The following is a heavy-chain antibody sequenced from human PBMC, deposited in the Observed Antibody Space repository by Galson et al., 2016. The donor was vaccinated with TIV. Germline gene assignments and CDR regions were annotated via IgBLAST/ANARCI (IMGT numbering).Heavy chain of an antibody. CDR2: ISGCGGNS. V-gene: IGHV3-23*01. CDR1: GFTFGSYA. Sequence: SVRLSCAASGFTFGSYAISWVRQAPGQGLEWVGAISGCGGNSDYAHSVQGRFTIPRDNSTSMVYLQMNSLQSDDTAVYYCAKDKAQAGGSTFRHWGQGTLVTVSS. D-gene: IGHD2-15*01. CDR3: AKDKAQAGGSTFRH. J-gene: IGHJ4*02.